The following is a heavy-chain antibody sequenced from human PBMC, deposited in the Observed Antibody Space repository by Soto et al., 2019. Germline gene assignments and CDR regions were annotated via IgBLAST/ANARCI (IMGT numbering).Heavy chain of an antibody. Sequence: EVQLGESGGGLVQPGRSLRLSCAASGFTFDDYAMHWVRQAPGKGLEWVSGISWNSGSIGYADSVKGRFTISRDNAKNSLYLQMNSLRAEDTALYYCAKDKAAAGTYYYYYYMDVWGTGTTVTVSS. V-gene: IGHV3-9*01. J-gene: IGHJ6*03. CDR1: GFTFDDYA. CDR3: AKDKAAAGTYYYYYYMDV. CDR2: ISWNSGSI. D-gene: IGHD6-13*01.